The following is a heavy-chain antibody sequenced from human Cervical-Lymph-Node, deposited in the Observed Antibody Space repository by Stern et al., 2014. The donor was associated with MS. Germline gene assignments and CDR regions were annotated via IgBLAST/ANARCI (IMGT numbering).Heavy chain of an antibody. V-gene: IGHV1-3*01. CDR2: INAGNGNN. CDR3: ARDGPVWDNWNDPDAFDI. Sequence: VQLVESGAEVKKPGASVKVSCKASGYTFTTYAINWVRQAPGQRLEWMGWINAGNGNNKYSQKFQDRVTISRATSATAAYMELSSLRSEDTALYFCARDGPVWDNWNDPDAFDIWGQGTMVTVFS. CDR1: GYTFTTYA. J-gene: IGHJ3*02. D-gene: IGHD1-1*01.